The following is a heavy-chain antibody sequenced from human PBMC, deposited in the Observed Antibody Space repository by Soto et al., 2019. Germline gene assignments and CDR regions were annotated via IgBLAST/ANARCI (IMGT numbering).Heavy chain of an antibody. CDR2: TIPIFGTP. Sequence: SVKVSCKASGGTLSIYGSSWVRQAPGQGFEWMGGTIPIFGTPNYAQKFQGRVTITADKSTSTAYMELSSLRSEDTAVYYCASPYTSSFAFDIWGQGTVVTVSS. D-gene: IGHD6-6*01. CDR3: ASPYTSSFAFDI. J-gene: IGHJ3*02. CDR1: GGTLSIYG. V-gene: IGHV1-69*06.